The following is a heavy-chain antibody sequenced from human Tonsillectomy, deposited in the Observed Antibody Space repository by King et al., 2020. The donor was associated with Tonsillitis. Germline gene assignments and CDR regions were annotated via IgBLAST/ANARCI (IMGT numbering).Heavy chain of an antibody. CDR1: GFTFSSYG. V-gene: IGHV3-30*18. CDR2: TSFDGSNR. J-gene: IGHJ4*02. D-gene: IGHD3-10*01. CDR3: AKDSIAYYYGSGSFPDY. Sequence: VQLVESGGGVVLPGRSLRLSCAASGFTFSSYGMHWVRQAPGKGLEWVAITSFDGSNRYYADSVKGRFTISRDNSKNTLYLQMNSLRVEDTAVYYCAKDSIAYYYGSGSFPDYWGQGTLVTVSS.